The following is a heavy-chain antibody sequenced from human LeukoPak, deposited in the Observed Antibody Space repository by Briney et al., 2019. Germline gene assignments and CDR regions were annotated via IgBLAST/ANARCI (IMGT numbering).Heavy chain of an antibody. D-gene: IGHD3-22*01. CDR3: ARADSSGYSLDENFDY. CDR1: GGTLISYA. CDR2: IIPIFGIV. J-gene: IGHJ4*02. V-gene: IGHV1-69*10. Sequence: GASVKVSCKASGGTLISYAINWVRQAPGQGQEWIGGIIPIFGIVNYAQNFQGRVTITADKSTNTAYMELSSLRSEDTAFYYCARADSSGYSLDENFDYWGQGTLVTVSS.